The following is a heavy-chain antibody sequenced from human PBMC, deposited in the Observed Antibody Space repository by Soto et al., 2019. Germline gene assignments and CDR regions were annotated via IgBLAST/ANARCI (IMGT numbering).Heavy chain of an antibody. D-gene: IGHD2-2*01. Sequence: SETLSLTCTVSGGSISSYYWSWIRQPPGKGLEWIGYIYYSGSTNYNPSLKSRVTISVDTSKNQFSLKLSSVTAADTAVYYCARDHIVVVPAAPSYYYYYGMDVWGQGTTVTVSS. V-gene: IGHV4-59*01. CDR1: GGSISSYY. CDR2: IYYSGST. J-gene: IGHJ6*02. CDR3: ARDHIVVVPAAPSYYYYYGMDV.